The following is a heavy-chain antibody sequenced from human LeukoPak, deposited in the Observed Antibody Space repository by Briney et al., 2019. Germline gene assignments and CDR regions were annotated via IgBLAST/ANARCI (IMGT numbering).Heavy chain of an antibody. V-gene: IGHV3-73*01. CDR3: TTGEDYYYMDV. CDR2: IRSKANSYAT. CDR1: GFTFSGSA. D-gene: IGHD3-10*01. Sequence: PGGSLRLSCAASGFTFSGSAMHWVRQASGKGLEWVGRIRSKANSYATAYAASVKGTFTISRDDSKNTLYLQMNSLKTEDTAVYYCTTGEDYYYMDVWAKGPRSPSP. J-gene: IGHJ6*03.